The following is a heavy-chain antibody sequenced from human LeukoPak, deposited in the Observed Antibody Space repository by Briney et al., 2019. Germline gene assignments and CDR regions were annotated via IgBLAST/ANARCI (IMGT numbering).Heavy chain of an antibody. D-gene: IGHD5-24*01. V-gene: IGHV3-7*04. Sequence: GGSLRLSCAVSGLNITKYWMSWVRQAPGKGLEWVANIKEDGSDKYYVDSVKGRFTTSRDNAKNSLYLQMNSLRAEDTAVYYCARMRDGYMGRYYFDYWGQGTLVTVSS. CDR3: ARMRDGYMGRYYFDY. CDR1: GLNITKYW. CDR2: IKEDGSDK. J-gene: IGHJ4*02.